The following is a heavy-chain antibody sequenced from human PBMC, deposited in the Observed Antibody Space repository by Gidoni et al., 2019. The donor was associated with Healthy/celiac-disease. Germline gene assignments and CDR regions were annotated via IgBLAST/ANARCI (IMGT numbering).Heavy chain of an antibody. CDR3: AKDPPLGIAAATFGFDP. D-gene: IGHD6-13*01. J-gene: IGHJ5*02. Sequence: EVHLLESGGGLVQPGGSLSLSCAASGFTFSSYAMSWVRQAPGKGWEWVSAISGSGGSTYYADSLKGRFTISRDNSKNTLYLQMNSLRAEDTAVYYCAKDPPLGIAAATFGFDPWGQGTLVTVSS. CDR1: GFTFSSYA. CDR2: ISGSGGST. V-gene: IGHV3-23*01.